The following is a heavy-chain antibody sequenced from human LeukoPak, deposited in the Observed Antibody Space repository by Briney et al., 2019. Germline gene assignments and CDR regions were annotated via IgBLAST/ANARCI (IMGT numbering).Heavy chain of an antibody. CDR1: GFTFGSYG. J-gene: IGHJ4*02. V-gene: IGHV3-33*01. D-gene: IGHD4/OR15-4a*01. CDR3: ARDFWNGANKYFDY. CDR2: IWYHGNDV. Sequence: GGSLRLSCSASGFTFGSYGMHWVRQAPGKGLERVALIWYHGNDVDYADSVKGRFTISRDNSKNTLYLQMNSVRAEDTAVYFCARDFWNGANKYFDYWGQGTLVTVSS.